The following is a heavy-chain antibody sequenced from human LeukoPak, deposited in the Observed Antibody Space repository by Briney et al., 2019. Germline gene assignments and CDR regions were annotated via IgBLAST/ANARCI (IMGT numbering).Heavy chain of an antibody. CDR3: ARDRNYGAWFDP. Sequence: GGSLRLSCAASGFTFSSYWMSWVRQAPGKGLEWVSSISSSSSYIYYADSVKGRFTISRDNAKNSLYLQMNSLRAEDTAVYYCARDRNYGAWFDPWGQGTLVTVSS. V-gene: IGHV3-21*01. CDR2: ISSSSSYI. CDR1: GFTFSSYW. J-gene: IGHJ5*02. D-gene: IGHD1-7*01.